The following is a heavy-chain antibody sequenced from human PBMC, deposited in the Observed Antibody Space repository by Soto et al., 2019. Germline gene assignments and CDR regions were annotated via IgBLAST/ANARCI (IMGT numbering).Heavy chain of an antibody. V-gene: IGHV4-31*03. CDR1: GGSINSGGYY. D-gene: IGHD2-21*01. Sequence: KPPETLSLTCSVSGGSINSGGYYWTWLRQHPEKGLEWIGYIYYSGSTYYKPSLKIRVTISVDTSKNQFSLMLSSVTAADTAVYYCARGGPTAYYFDYWGLGTLVTVSS. CDR2: IYYSGST. CDR3: ARGGPTAYYFDY. J-gene: IGHJ4*02.